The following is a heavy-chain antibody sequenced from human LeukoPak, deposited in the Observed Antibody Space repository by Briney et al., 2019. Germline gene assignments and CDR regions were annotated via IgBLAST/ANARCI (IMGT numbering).Heavy chain of an antibody. J-gene: IGHJ4*02. CDR1: GGSISSYY. V-gene: IGHV4-59*08. CDR3: ARHTAAHSFDY. CDR2: IYYSGST. Sequence: PSETLPLTCTVSGGSISSYYWSWIRQPPGKGLEWIGYIYYSGSTNYNPSLKSRVTISVDTSKNRFSLKLSSVTAADTAVYYCARHTAAHSFDYWGQGTLVTVSS. D-gene: IGHD4-17*01.